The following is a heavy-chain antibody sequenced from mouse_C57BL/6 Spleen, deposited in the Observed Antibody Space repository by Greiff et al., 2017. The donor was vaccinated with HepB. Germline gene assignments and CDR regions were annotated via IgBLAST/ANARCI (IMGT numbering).Heavy chain of an antibody. J-gene: IGHJ4*01. V-gene: IGHV5-4*03. D-gene: IGHD1-1*01. Sequence: EVMLVESGGGLVKPGGSLKLSCAASGFTFSSYAMSWVRQTPEKRLEWVATISDGGSYTYYPDNVKGRFTISRDNAKNNLYLQMSHLKSEDTAMYYCARGGIYYYGSSYAMDYWGQGTSVTVSS. CDR3: ARGGIYYYGSSYAMDY. CDR2: ISDGGSYT. CDR1: GFTFSSYA.